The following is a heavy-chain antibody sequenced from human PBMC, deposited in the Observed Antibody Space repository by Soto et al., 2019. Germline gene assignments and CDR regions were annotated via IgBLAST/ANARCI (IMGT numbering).Heavy chain of an antibody. D-gene: IGHD1-26*01. J-gene: IGHJ4*02. CDR1: GTTFTSYV. Sequence: QVQLVQSGAEVKKPGASVKVSCKASGTTFTSYVLNWFGQAPGKGLEWMGWMNPNRGNTGYAQKFQARVTMTGNTSISTAYMELSSLRSEDTAVYYCARERATFPDYWGQGTLVTVSS. CDR2: MNPNRGNT. V-gene: IGHV1-8*01. CDR3: ARERATFPDY.